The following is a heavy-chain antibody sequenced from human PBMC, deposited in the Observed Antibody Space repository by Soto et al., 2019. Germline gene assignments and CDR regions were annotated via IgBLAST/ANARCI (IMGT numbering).Heavy chain of an antibody. J-gene: IGHJ3*01. D-gene: IGHD3-3*01. CDR1: GASISNSF. Sequence: QVQLHESGPGLMKPSETLSLTCTISGASISNSFWSWIRQPPGKGLEWIGNIHYTGSNNYNPSLSSRVIILVDTSKTQFSLTLTSVTAAATGVYYCASSPLTDPSDVWSDPSAFDLWGQGTVVTVSS. V-gene: IGHV4-59*01. CDR3: ASSPLTDPSDVWSDPSAFDL. CDR2: IHYTGSN.